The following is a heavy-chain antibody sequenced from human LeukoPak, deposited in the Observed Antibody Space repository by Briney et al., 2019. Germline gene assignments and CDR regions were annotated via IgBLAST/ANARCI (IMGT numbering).Heavy chain of an antibody. CDR1: GFSLSRYS. Sequence: GKSLRLSCTASGFSLSRYSLHWARQSPGKGLEWVAVISYHGGSTKYADSVEGRFIISRDDSKNTVYLEMNSLTSGDTAIYYCARPSALYKREIPFDLWGRGTLVTVSS. CDR3: ARPSALYKREIPFDL. J-gene: IGHJ5*02. D-gene: IGHD1-14*01. V-gene: IGHV3-30-3*01. CDR2: ISYHGGST.